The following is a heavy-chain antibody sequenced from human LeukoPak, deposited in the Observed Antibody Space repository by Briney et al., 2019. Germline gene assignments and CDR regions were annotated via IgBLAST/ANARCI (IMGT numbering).Heavy chain of an antibody. CDR2: IYYSGST. D-gene: IGHD1-1*01. CDR3: ARATGYFDY. V-gene: IGHV4-59*01. J-gene: IGHJ4*02. Sequence: SETLSLTCTVSGGSISSYYWSWIRQPPGKGLEWIGYIYYSGSTNYNPSLKSRVTISVDTSKNQFSLKLSSVTAADTAVYYCARATGYFDYWGQGTLVTVSS. CDR1: GGSISSYY.